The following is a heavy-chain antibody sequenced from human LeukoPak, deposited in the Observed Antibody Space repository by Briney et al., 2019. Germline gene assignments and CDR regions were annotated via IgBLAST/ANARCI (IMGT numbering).Heavy chain of an antibody. D-gene: IGHD2-15*01. V-gene: IGHV3-48*01. Sequence: GGSLRLSCAASGFIFSSHSMSWVRRAPGKGLEWVSYISRSGSTIYYADSVKGRFTISRDDAKNSLYLQMNSLRAEDTAVYYCARRDPRELLLEYYFDYWGQGTLVTVSS. CDR3: ARRDPRELLLEYYFDY. J-gene: IGHJ4*02. CDR2: ISRSGSTI. CDR1: GFIFSSHS.